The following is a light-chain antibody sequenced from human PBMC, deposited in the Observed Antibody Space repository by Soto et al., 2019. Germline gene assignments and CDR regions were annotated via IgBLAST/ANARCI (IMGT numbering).Light chain of an antibody. J-gene: IGLJ1*01. Sequence: YELTQPPSVSVAPGQTARITCGGNNIGSKSVHWYQQKPGQAPVLVVYDGSDRPSGIPERFSGSNSGNTATLTISRVEAGDEADYYCQVWDSSSDHPYVFGTGTKVTVL. V-gene: IGLV3-21*02. CDR2: DGS. CDR3: QVWDSSSDHPYV. CDR1: NIGSKS.